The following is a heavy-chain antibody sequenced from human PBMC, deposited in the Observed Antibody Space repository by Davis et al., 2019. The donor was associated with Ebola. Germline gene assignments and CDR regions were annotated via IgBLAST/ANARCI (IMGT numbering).Heavy chain of an antibody. V-gene: IGHV3-23*01. J-gene: IGHJ3*02. CDR3: VKDSSNIWFDI. Sequence: GESLKISCAASGFTFSSYAMSWVRQAPGKGLELVSTFGTGGDTYYADSVKGRFAISRDNSRGTLYLQMNSLRVEDSAIYYCVKDSSNIWFDIWGQGTLVTVSS. CDR2: FGTGGDT. CDR1: GFTFSSYA. D-gene: IGHD2/OR15-2a*01.